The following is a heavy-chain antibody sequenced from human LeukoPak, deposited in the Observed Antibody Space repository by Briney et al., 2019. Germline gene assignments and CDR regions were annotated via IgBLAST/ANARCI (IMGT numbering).Heavy chain of an antibody. CDR2: IYLNDDK. D-gene: IGHD6-19*01. CDR3: AHSGAVADPFDY. V-gene: IGHV2-5*01. CDR1: VVLLTTGGGG. J-gene: IGHJ4*02. Sequence: SGPTLLQPPRTLTLPYTFPVVLLTTGGGGVGWIHQPPVKALEWRALIYLNDDKRYSPSLKSRLTITKDTSKNQAVLTMTNMDPVDTATYYCAHSGAVADPFDYWGQGTLVTVSS.